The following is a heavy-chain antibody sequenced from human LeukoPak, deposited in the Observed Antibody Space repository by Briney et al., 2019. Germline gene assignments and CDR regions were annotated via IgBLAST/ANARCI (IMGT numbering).Heavy chain of an antibody. J-gene: IGHJ4*02. Sequence: SQTLSLTCTVSGGSISSGGYYWSWIRQHPGKGLEWIGYIYYSGSTYYNPSLKSRVTISVDTSKNQFSLKLSSVTAADTAVYYCARESAGDYYGSGRGWDWGQGTLVTVSS. D-gene: IGHD3-10*01. CDR1: GGSISSGGYY. V-gene: IGHV4-31*03. CDR2: IYYSGST. CDR3: ARESAGDYYGSGRGWD.